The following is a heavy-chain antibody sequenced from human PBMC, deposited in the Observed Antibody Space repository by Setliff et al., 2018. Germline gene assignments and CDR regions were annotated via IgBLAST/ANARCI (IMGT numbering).Heavy chain of an antibody. CDR1: GFTFSSYE. CDR3: ANSAYLRELDC. V-gene: IGHV3-48*03. Sequence: GGSLRLSCAASGFTFSSYEMNWVRQAPGKGLEWVSYISSSGSTIYYADSVKGRFTISRDNSKNTLYLQMNSLRAEDTAVYYCANSAYLRELDCWGPGTLVTVSS. CDR2: ISSSGSTI. J-gene: IGHJ4*02. D-gene: IGHD1-26*01.